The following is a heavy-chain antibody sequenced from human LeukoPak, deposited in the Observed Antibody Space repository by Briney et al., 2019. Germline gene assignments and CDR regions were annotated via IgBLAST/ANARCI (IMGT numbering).Heavy chain of an antibody. V-gene: IGHV3-30*02. CDR3: ARDFGWSAITYYFDY. CDR2: IRYNGNNQ. D-gene: IGHD6-19*01. Sequence: GGSLRLSCAASGFTFNNYGMHWVRQAPGKGLEWVAFIRYNGNNQYYADSVKGRFTISRDNSKNTLYLQMNSLKGDDTAVYYCARDFGWSAITYYFDYWGQGTLVTVSS. J-gene: IGHJ4*02. CDR1: GFTFNNYG.